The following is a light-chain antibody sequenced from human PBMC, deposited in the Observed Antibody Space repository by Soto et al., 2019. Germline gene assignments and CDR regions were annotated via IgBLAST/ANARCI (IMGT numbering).Light chain of an antibody. CDR2: DAS. CDR1: QSLNND. Sequence: DIKMTQSPSTLSASVGDRVTITYRASQSLNNDLAWYQQKPGKAPNLLIYDASTLERGVPSRFSGTGSGTEFTLAINSLQPDDFATYYCQQYHRSSITFGQGTRLEIK. V-gene: IGKV1-5*01. CDR3: QQYHRSSIT. J-gene: IGKJ5*01.